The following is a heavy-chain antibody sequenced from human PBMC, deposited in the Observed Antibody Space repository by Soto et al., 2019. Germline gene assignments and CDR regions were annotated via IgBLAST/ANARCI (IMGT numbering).Heavy chain of an antibody. CDR1: GGSISSSNW. CDR3: ARAGVLRFFEWPPRGGPGFDY. V-gene: IGHV4-4*02. Sequence: PSETLSLTCAVSGGSISSSNWWSWVRQPPGKGLEWIGEIYHSGSTNYNPSLKSRVTISVDKSKNQFSLKLSSVTAADTAVYYCARAGVLRFFEWPPRGGPGFDYWGQGTLVTSPQ. J-gene: IGHJ4*02. D-gene: IGHD3-3*01. CDR2: IYHSGST.